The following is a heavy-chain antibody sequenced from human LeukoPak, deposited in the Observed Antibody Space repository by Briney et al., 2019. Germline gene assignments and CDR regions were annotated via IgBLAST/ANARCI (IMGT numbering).Heavy chain of an antibody. CDR2: IYASGST. Sequence: SETLSLTCTASGGSISSYYWSWIRQPAGKGLEWIGRIYASGSTNYNPSLKSRVTMSVDTSKNQFSLKVTSVTAADTAVYYCARDQRYFDFFDYWGQGTLVSVSS. CDR1: GGSISSYY. D-gene: IGHD3-9*01. CDR3: ARDQRYFDFFDY. V-gene: IGHV4-4*07. J-gene: IGHJ4*02.